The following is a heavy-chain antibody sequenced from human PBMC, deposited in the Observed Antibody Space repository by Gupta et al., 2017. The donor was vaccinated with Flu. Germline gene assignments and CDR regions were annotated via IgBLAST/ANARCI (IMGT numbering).Heavy chain of an antibody. V-gene: IGHV3-23*01. CDR3: AKDQRKSSGSPFIVDY. CDR1: GFTFSSSA. J-gene: IGHJ4*02. CDR2: ISGSGGST. Sequence: EVQLLESGGGLVQPGGSLSLSCAASGFTFSSSAMSWVRVAPGKGLEWVSAISGSGGSTYYADSVKGRFTISRDNSKNTLYLQMNSLRAEDTAVYYCAKDQRKSSGSPFIVDYWGQGTLVTVSS. D-gene: IGHD5-12*01.